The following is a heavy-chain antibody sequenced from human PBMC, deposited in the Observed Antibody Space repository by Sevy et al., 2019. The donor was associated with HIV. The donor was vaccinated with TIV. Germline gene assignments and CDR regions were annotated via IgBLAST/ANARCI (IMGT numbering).Heavy chain of an antibody. CDR3: ARDLPADLESPYYYYGMDV. D-gene: IGHD1-1*01. J-gene: IGHJ6*02. CDR2: ISRSAITI. Sequence: GGSLRLSCVASGFTFSDYYMSWVRQAPGKGLEWVSSISRSAITIYYADSVQGRFTISRDNAKNSLYLQMNSLRAEDTAVYYCARDLPADLESPYYYYGMDVWGQRTTVTVSS. V-gene: IGHV3-11*01. CDR1: GFTFSDYY.